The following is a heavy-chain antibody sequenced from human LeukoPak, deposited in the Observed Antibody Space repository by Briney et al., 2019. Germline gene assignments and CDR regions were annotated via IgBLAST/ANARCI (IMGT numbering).Heavy chain of an antibody. J-gene: IGHJ6*03. CDR1: GFIFDDYG. CDR2: TNWNGGST. Sequence: GGSLRLSCAASGFIFDDYGMSWVRQAPGKGLEWVSGTNWNGGSTGYADSVKGRFTISRDNAKNSLYLQMNSLRAEDTALYYCARAGLDDYYYYMDVWGKGTTVTVS. D-gene: IGHD3-9*01. V-gene: IGHV3-20*04. CDR3: ARAGLDDYYYYMDV.